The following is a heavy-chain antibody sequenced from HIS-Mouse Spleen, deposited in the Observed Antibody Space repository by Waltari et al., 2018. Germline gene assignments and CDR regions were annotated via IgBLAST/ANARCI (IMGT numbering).Heavy chain of an antibody. CDR1: GGSFSGYY. CDR3: ARAMNGYSSSWSGAFDI. CDR2: LNHSGST. D-gene: IGHD6-13*01. J-gene: IGHJ3*02. V-gene: IGHV4-34*01. Sequence: QVQLQQWGAGLLKPSETLSLTCAVYGGSFSGYYWSWTRQPPGKGLEWIGELNHSGSTNYNPSLKSRVTISVDTSKNQFSLKLSSVTAADTAVYYCARAMNGYSSSWSGAFDIWGQGTMVTVSS.